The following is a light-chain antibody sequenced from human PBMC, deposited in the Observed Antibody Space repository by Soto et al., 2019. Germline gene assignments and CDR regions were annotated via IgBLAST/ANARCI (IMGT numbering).Light chain of an antibody. J-gene: IGKJ1*01. Sequence: EIVLTHCPETLSLSPGERATLSCGASQSVSIALAWYQQKPGQAPRLLIYDASKRATSIPARFSGSGSGTDFTLTISRLEPEDFAVYYCQQYGSSPPTFGQGTKVDIK. CDR3: QQYGSSPPT. CDR1: QSVSIA. CDR2: DAS. V-gene: IGKV3-20*01.